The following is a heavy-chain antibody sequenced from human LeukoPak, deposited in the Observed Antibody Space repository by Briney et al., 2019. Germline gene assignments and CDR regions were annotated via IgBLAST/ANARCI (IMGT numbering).Heavy chain of an antibody. Sequence: SETLSLTCTVSGGSISSSSYYWGWIRQPPGKGLEWIGSIYYSGSTYYNPSLKSRVTISVDTSKNQFSLKLSSVTAADTAVYYCAHTTDYGGNSADYWGQGTLVTVSS. J-gene: IGHJ4*02. D-gene: IGHD4-23*01. CDR1: GGSISSSSYY. V-gene: IGHV4-39*07. CDR3: AHTTDYGGNSADY. CDR2: IYYSGST.